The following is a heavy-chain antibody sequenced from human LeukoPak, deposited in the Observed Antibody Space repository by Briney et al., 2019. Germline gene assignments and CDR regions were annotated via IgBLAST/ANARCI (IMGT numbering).Heavy chain of an antibody. J-gene: IGHJ4*02. CDR2: TSYDGTTQ. CDR1: GFPFRNYA. D-gene: IGHD1-14*01. V-gene: IGHV3-30*03. Sequence: PGRSLRLSCAASGFPFRNYAMHWVRQAPGKGLDWVAVTSYDGTTQSYADSVKDRLTISRDNSKNTLYLEMNSLRAEDTAVYYCAREGREPYFDYWGQGTLVTVSS. CDR3: AREGREPYFDY.